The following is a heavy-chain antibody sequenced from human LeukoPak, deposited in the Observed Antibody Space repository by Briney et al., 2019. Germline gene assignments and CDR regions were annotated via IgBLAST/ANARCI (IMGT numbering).Heavy chain of an antibody. J-gene: IGHJ4*02. CDR3: ARGGRVQLTFDY. D-gene: IGHD5-18*01. V-gene: IGHV1-69*01. CDR2: IIPIFGTA. Sequence: SVKVSCKASGGTFSSYAISWVRQAPGQGLEWMGGIIPIFGTANYAQKFQGRVTITADESTSTAYMELSSLRSEDTAVYYCARGGRVQLTFDYWGQGTLATVSS. CDR1: GGTFSSYA.